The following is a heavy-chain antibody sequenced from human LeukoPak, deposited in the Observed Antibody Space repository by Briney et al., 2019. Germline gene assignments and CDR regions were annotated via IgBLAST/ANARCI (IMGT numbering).Heavy chain of an antibody. CDR3: AKPFLGYCSSTSCFFDY. D-gene: IGHD2-2*01. CDR2: IHQHGSKE. V-gene: IGHV3-7*03. CDR1: GFIFSDYY. Sequence: GGSLRLSCAASGFIFSDYYMTWVRQAPGKGLEWVANIHQHGSKENYVDSVKGRFTISRDNAKNSVFLQMNSLRAEDTALYYCAKPFLGYCSSTSCFFDYWGQGTLVTVSS. J-gene: IGHJ4*02.